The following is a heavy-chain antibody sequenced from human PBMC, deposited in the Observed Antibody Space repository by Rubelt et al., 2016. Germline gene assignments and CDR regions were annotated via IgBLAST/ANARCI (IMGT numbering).Heavy chain of an antibody. CDR3: AGGRAPINP. J-gene: IGHJ5*02. Sequence: VQLVESGGGVVQPGRSLRLSCAASGFTFSSYGMHWVRQAPGKGLEWVSYISSSSSTIYYADSGKGRFTISRDNAKNSLYLQMTSLRDEDTAVYYCAGGRAPINPWGQGTLVTVSS. V-gene: IGHV3-48*02. CDR2: ISSSSSTI. CDR1: GFTFSSYG.